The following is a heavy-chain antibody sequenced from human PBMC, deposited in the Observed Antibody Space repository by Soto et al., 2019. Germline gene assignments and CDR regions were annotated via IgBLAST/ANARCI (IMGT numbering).Heavy chain of an antibody. J-gene: IGHJ4*02. CDR3: ARGPGAFDY. Sequence: TLSLTCAVSGGSISSGGYSWSWIRQLPGKGLEWIGYIYHSGSTYYNPSLKSRVTISVDRSKNQFSLKLSSVTAADTAVYYCARGPGAFDYWGQGTLVTVSS. D-gene: IGHD7-27*01. V-gene: IGHV4-30-2*01. CDR2: IYHSGST. CDR1: GGSISSGGYS.